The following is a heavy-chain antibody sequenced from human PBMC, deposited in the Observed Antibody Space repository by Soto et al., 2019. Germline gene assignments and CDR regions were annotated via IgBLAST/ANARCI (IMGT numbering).Heavy chain of an antibody. CDR3: ARDTYYYGSGSYSP. D-gene: IGHD3-10*01. CDR2: ISSSSSYI. Sequence: GGSLRLSCAASGFTFSSYSMNWVRQAPGKGLEWVSSISSSSSYIYYADSVKGRFTISRDNAKNSMNLQMNGLRAEDTAVYYCARDTYYYGSGSYSPWGQGTLVTVSS. J-gene: IGHJ5*02. V-gene: IGHV3-21*01. CDR1: GFTFSSYS.